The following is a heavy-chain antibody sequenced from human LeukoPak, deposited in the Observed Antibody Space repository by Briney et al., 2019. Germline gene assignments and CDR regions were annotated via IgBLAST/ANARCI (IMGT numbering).Heavy chain of an antibody. CDR1: GFTFSSYA. D-gene: IGHD1-26*01. V-gene: IGHV3-64*01. CDR2: ISNNGGST. J-gene: IGHJ4*02. CDR3: GRVRGSYGY. Sequence: GGSLRLSCAASGFTFSSYAMHWVRQTPGKGLEYVSAISNNGGSTYYANSVKGRFNISRDNSKNTLYLQMGSLRAEDMAVYYCGRVRGSYGYWGQGTLVAVSS.